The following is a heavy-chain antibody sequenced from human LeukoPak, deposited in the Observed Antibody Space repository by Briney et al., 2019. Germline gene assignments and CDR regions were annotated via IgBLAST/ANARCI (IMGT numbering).Heavy chain of an antibody. V-gene: IGHV3-74*01. CDR2: INSDGSTT. Sequence: GGSLRLSCAASGVTFRTYWRHWVRQTPGKGLVWVSRINSDGSTTNYADSVKGRFTVSRDNAQNTLYLQMSSLRAEDTAVYYCARAGNYYFEYWGQGALVTVSS. CDR1: GVTFRTYW. D-gene: IGHD3-10*01. J-gene: IGHJ4*02. CDR3: ARAGNYYFEY.